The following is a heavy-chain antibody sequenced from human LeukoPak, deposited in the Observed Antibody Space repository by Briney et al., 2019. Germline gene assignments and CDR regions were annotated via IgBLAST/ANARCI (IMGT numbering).Heavy chain of an antibody. CDR3: ASRYNWNYDWFDP. V-gene: IGHV1-69*05. J-gene: IGHJ5*02. CDR1: GGTFSSYA. CDR2: IIPIFGTV. Sequence: SVKVSCKASGGTFSSYAISWVRQAPGQGLEWMGRIIPIFGTVNYAQKFQGRVTITTDESTSTAYMELSGLRSEDTAVYYCASRYNWNYDWFDPWGQGTLVTVSS. D-gene: IGHD1-7*01.